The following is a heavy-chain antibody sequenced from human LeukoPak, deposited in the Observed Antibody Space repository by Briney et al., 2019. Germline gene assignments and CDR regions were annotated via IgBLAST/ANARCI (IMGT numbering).Heavy chain of an antibody. CDR2: IRYDGSNK. D-gene: IGHD3-3*01. CDR3: AKDRGYYDFWSGPFDP. J-gene: IGHJ5*02. CDR1: GFTFSSYG. V-gene: IGHV3-30*02. Sequence: GGSLRLSCAASGFTFSSYGMHWVRQAPGKGLEWVAFIRYDGSNKYYADSVKGRFTISRDNSRNTLYLQMNSLRAEDTAVYYCAKDRGYYDFWSGPFDPWGQGTLVTVSS.